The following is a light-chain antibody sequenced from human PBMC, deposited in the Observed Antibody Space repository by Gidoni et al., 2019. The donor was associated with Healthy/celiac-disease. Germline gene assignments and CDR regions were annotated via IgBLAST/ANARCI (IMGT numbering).Light chain of an antibody. CDR3: QQYGSSQGLT. CDR2: CAS. V-gene: IGKV3-20*01. CDR1: QSVSSSY. J-gene: IGKJ4*01. Sequence: EIVLTQSPGTLSLSPGERATLSCRASQSVSSSYLAWYQQKPGQAPRPLIYCASSRATGIPDRFSGSGSGTDFTLTISRLEPEDFAVYYCQQYGSSQGLTFGGGTKVEIK.